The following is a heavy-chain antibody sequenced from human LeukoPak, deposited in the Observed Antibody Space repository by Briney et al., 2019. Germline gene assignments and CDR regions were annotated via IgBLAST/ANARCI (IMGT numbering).Heavy chain of an antibody. CDR2: ISYDGSNE. Sequence: GGSLRLSCAASGFTFSSYGMHWVRQAPGKGLEWVAVISYDGSNEYYADSVKGRFTISRDNSKNTLYLQMNSLRAEDTAVYYCAKVNVGAYFDYWGQGTLVTVSS. CDR1: GFTFSSYG. D-gene: IGHD2-15*01. J-gene: IGHJ4*02. CDR3: AKVNVGAYFDY. V-gene: IGHV3-30*18.